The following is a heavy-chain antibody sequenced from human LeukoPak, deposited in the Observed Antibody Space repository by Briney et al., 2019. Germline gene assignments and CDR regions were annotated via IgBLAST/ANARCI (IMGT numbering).Heavy chain of an antibody. CDR2: IYYSGST. J-gene: IGHJ4*02. D-gene: IGHD3-22*01. V-gene: IGHV4-39*01. Sequence: SETLSLTCTVTGGSISSSSYYWGWIRQPPGKGLEWIGSIYYSGSTYYNPYLKSRVTISVDTSKNQFSLKLSSVTAADTAVYYCARQVADYYDSSGSFDYWGQGTLVTVSS. CDR3: ARQVADYYDSSGSFDY. CDR1: GGSISSSSYY.